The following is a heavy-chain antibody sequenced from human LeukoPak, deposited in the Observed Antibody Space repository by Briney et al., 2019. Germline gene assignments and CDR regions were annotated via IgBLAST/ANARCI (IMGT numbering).Heavy chain of an antibody. D-gene: IGHD2-2*01. J-gene: IGHJ6*03. CDR2: INHSGRT. Sequence: KPSETLSLTCAVYGGSFSGDYWSWIRQPPGKGLEWIGEINHSGRTNYKPSLKSRVTISVDTSKNQFSLKLNSVTAADTAVYYCARLKCSSTSRFYYYYMDVWGKGTTVTISS. V-gene: IGHV4-34*01. CDR3: ARLKCSSTSRFYYYYMDV. CDR1: GGSFSGDY.